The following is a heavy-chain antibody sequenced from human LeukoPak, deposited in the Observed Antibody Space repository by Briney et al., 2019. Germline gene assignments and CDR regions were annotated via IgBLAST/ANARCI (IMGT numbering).Heavy chain of an antibody. CDR1: GFTFSSYW. Sequence: AGSLRLSCAASGFTFSSYWMSWVRQAPGKGLEWVANIKQDGSEKYYVDSVKGRFTISRDNAKNSLSLQMNSLRIEDTAVYYCARSYGSAFDYWGQGTLVTVSS. CDR2: IKQDGSEK. V-gene: IGHV3-7*04. CDR3: ARSYGSAFDY. D-gene: IGHD3-10*01. J-gene: IGHJ4*02.